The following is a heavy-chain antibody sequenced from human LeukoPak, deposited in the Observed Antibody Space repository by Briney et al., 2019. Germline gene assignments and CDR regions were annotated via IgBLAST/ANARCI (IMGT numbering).Heavy chain of an antibody. D-gene: IGHD6-13*01. Sequence: SETLSLTCTVSGGSISSYYWSWIRQPPGAGLEWIGYIYYSGTTNYNPSLKSRVTISVDTSKHQFSLKLSSVTAADTAVYYCARGVYIAAAQYGYWGQGTLVTVSS. J-gene: IGHJ4*02. CDR1: GGSISSYY. CDR3: ARGVYIAAAQYGY. CDR2: IYYSGTT. V-gene: IGHV4-59*01.